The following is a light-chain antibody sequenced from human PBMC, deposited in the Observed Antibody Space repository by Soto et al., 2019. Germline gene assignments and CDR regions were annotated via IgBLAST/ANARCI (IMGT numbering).Light chain of an antibody. J-gene: IGLJ3*02. V-gene: IGLV2-23*02. CDR1: SSDVGSYNL. CDR2: EVS. Sequence: QSALTQPASVSGSPGQSITFSCTGTSSDVGSYNLVSWYQQHPGKAPKLIIYEVSKRPSGVSKRFSGSKSGNTASLTISGLQAEDEADYHCCSYAGSSTWVFGGGTKLTVL. CDR3: CSYAGSSTWV.